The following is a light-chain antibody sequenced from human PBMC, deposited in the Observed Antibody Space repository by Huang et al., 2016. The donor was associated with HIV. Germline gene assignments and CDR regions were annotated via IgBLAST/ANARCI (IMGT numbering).Light chain of an antibody. J-gene: IGKJ2*01. CDR2: TVS. CDR1: QAIGSN. V-gene: IGKV1D-8*01. Sequence: VIWMTQSPFLISAFTGDKVTLNCRSSQAIGSNLAWYRQKPGQVPQLLVHTVSSLQTGVTSRFSGTVSGTEYTLTFSFLQSEDFATYYCQQYSEFPRTFGQGTNLEIK. CDR3: QQYSEFPRT.